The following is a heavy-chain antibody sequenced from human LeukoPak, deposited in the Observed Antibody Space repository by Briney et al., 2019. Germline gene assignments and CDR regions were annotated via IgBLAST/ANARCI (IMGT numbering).Heavy chain of an antibody. D-gene: IGHD6-13*01. Sequence: ASVKVSCKASGYTFTGYYMHWVRQAPGPGLEWMGWINPNSGGTNYAQKFQGWVTMTRDTSISTAYMELSRLRSDDTAVYYCARDGAIAAAGNDAFDIWGQGTMVTVSS. CDR3: ARDGAIAAAGNDAFDI. CDR1: GYTFTGYY. V-gene: IGHV1-2*04. CDR2: INPNSGGT. J-gene: IGHJ3*02.